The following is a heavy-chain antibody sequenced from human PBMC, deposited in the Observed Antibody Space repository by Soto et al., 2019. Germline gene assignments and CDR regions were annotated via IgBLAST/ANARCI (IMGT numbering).Heavy chain of an antibody. CDR2: IYLDDDT. CDR1: GFSLSTYGVG. Sequence: QITLKESGPTLVKPTQTLTLTCNFSGFSLSTYGVGVSWIRQPPGKALEWLALIYLDDDTRFSPSLNSRLAITKDTSKSQVVLTMTHMEPVDTATYYCAHRPGFSMAFDYWGPGSLVTVSS. CDR3: AHRPGFSMAFDY. V-gene: IGHV2-5*02. D-gene: IGHD3-10*01. J-gene: IGHJ4*02.